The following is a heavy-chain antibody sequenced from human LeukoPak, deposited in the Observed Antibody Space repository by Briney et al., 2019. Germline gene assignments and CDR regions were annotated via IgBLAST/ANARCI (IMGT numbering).Heavy chain of an antibody. CDR1: GFTFSSYS. J-gene: IGHJ5*02. Sequence: GGSLRLSCAASGFTFSSYSMNWVRQAPGKGLEWVSFISTSSSYIYYADSVKGRFTISRDNAKNSLFLQMNSLRAEDTALYYCARDSGGARFFNWFDPWGQGALVTVSS. D-gene: IGHD3-10*01. V-gene: IGHV3-21*01. CDR3: ARDSGGARFFNWFDP. CDR2: ISTSSSYI.